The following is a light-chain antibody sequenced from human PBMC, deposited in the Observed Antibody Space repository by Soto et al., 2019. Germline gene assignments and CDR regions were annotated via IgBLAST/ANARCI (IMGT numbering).Light chain of an antibody. Sequence: TPAGCRRELATLSCRASESVSSNLAWYQQRPGQAPRLVIYGASTRATGIPARFSGGGSGTEFTLTISSLQSEDFAVYYCQQYNSWPPITFGQGAR. V-gene: IGKV3-15*01. CDR2: GAS. J-gene: IGKJ5*01. CDR3: QQYNSWPPIT. CDR1: ESVSSN.